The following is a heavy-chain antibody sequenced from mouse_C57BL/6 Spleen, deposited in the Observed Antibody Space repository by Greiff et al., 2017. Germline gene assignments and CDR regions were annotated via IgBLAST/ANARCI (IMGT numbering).Heavy chain of an antibody. CDR1: GYTFTSYW. Sequence: QVQLQQPGAELVMPGASVKLSCKASGYTFTSYWMHWVKQRPGQGLEWIGEIDPSDSYTNYNQKFKGKSTLTVDKSGSTAYMQISSLTSKDSAVYYCTNAYYSKGTWFADWGQGTLVTV. CDR2: IDPSDSYT. CDR3: TNAYYSKGTWFAD. V-gene: IGHV1-69*01. D-gene: IGHD2-5*01. J-gene: IGHJ3*01.